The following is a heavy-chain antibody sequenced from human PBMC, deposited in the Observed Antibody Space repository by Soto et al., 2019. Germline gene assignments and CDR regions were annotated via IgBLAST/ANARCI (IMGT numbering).Heavy chain of an antibody. V-gene: IGHV3-30*04. CDR2: VSFDGFVT. Sequence: LVESGGGVVQPGGSLRLTCAASGFTFSNFAMHWVRQSPRRGLEWLSVVSFDGFVTFYAGSVKGRFTISRDNSENMVYLQMNNLIPDDTSLYYCASEYEAGATGLVYFHQWGPGTLVTVS. CDR1: GFTFSNFA. J-gene: IGHJ1*01. CDR3: ASEYEAGATGLVYFHQ. D-gene: IGHD1-26*01.